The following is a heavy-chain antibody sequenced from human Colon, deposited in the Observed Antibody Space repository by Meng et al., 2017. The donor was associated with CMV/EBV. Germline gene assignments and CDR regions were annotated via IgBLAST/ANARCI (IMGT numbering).Heavy chain of an antibody. D-gene: IGHD3-16*01. V-gene: IGHV4-59*13. J-gene: IGHJ4*02. CDR1: GGSISTYY. Sequence: SETLSLTCNVSGGSISTYYWTWIRQPPEKGLEWIGNVYYTGSVKYNPSLKSRLTISVDTAKNQFSLKLTSVTVADTATYYCARADPSLAMYYFDYWGPGMLVTVSS. CDR3: ARADPSLAMYYFDY. CDR2: VYYTGSV.